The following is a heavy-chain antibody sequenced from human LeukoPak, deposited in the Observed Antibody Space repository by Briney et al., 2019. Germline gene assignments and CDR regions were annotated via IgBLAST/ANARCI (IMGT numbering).Heavy chain of an antibody. CDR2: ISSSGSTI. CDR3: AREYTVTSYYYYYMDV. D-gene: IGHD4-17*01. V-gene: IGHV3-48*03. CDR1: GFTFSSYE. Sequence: PGGSLRLSCAASGFTFSSYEMNWVRQAPGKGLGWVSYISSSGSTIYYADSVKGRFTISRDNAKNSLYLQMNSLRAEDTAVYYCAREYTVTSYYYYYMDVWGKGTTVTISS. J-gene: IGHJ6*03.